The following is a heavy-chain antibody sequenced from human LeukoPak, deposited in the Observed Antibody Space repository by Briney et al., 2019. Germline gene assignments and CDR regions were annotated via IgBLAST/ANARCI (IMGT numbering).Heavy chain of an antibody. CDR3: ARGYEPLLFPFDY. V-gene: IGHV4-59*01. CDR2: VYYSGST. D-gene: IGHD2-21*02. J-gene: IGHJ4*02. CDR1: GGSFSGYY. Sequence: SETLSLTCAVYGGSFSGYYWSWIRQPPGQGLEWIGYVYYSGSTNYNPSLKSRVSISVDTSKSQFSLKLSSVTAADTAVYFCARGYEPLLFPFDYWGQGTLVTVSS.